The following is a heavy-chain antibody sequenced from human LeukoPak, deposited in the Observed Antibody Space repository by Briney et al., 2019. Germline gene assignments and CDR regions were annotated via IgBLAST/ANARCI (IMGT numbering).Heavy chain of an antibody. CDR1: GFTFSSYG. CDR2: IRYDGSNK. D-gene: IGHD2-2*01. CDR3: AKDSFGVVVPAAIVY. Sequence: GGSLRLSCAASGFTFSSYGMHWVRQAPGKGLEWVAFIRYDGSNKYYADSVKGRFTISRDNSKNTLYLQMNSLRAEDTAVYYCAKDSFGVVVPAAIVYWGQGTLVTVSS. V-gene: IGHV3-30*02. J-gene: IGHJ4*02.